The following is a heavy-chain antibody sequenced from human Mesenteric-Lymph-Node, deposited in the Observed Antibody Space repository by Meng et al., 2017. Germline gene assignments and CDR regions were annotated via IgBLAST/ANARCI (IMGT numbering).Heavy chain of an antibody. J-gene: IGHJ4*02. Sequence: ASVKVSCKASGYTFTSYGISWVRQAPGQGLEWMGWISAYNGNTNYAQKLQGRVTMTRDTSTSTVYMELSSLRSEDTAVYYCARDSGYCSGGSCYSGDYWGQGTLVTVSS. CDR3: ARDSGYCSGGSCYSGDY. V-gene: IGHV1-18*01. CDR1: GYTFTSYG. CDR2: ISAYNGNT. D-gene: IGHD2-15*01.